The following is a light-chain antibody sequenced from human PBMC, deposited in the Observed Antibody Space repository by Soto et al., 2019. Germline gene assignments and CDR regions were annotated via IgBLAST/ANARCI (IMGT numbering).Light chain of an antibody. CDR3: QQYDTSPYN. Sequence: EIVLTQSPGTLSLSPGERATLSCRASNSLTSSYLAWFQHKPGQAPRLLIYGASSRATGIPNRFSGSGSGTDFTLTISRLEPEDFAVYYCQQYDTSPYNFGEGTKLEIK. J-gene: IGKJ2*01. CDR2: GAS. CDR1: NSLTSSY. V-gene: IGKV3-20*01.